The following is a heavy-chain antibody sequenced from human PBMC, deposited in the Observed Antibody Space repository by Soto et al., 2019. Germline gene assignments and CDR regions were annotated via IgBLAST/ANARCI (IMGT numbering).Heavy chain of an antibody. CDR1: GDSVSSNSAA. Sequence: SQTLSLTCAISGDSVSSNSAAWNWIRQSPSRGLEWLGRTYYRFKWYNDYAVSVKSRITINPDTSKNQCTLQLNSVTPEDTAVYYCARSTEYQLFLGGMHVWGQGTTGTVSS. D-gene: IGHD2-2*01. CDR2: TYYRFKWYN. V-gene: IGHV6-1*01. CDR3: ARSTEYQLFLGGMHV. J-gene: IGHJ6*02.